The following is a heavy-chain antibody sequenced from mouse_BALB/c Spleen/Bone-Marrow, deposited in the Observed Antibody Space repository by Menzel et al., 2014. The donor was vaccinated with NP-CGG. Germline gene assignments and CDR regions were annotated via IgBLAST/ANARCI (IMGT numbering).Heavy chain of an antibody. CDR2: IAPAKEHT. CDR1: GCNLKDTY. D-gene: IGHD4-1*01. V-gene: IGHV14-3*02. CDR3: ASLTETFDY. J-gene: IGHJ2*01. Sequence: EVQLQQSGAELVKPGASVKLSCTASGCNLKDTYIHWVKPRPEQGLEWIGRIAPAKEHTKYDLNFQGKATITADTSSNTAFLQLSSLTSEDTAVYYCASLTETFDYWGQGSTLTVSS.